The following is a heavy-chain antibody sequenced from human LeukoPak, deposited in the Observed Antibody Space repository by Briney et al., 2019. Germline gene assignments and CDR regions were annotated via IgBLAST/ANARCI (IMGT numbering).Heavy chain of an antibody. Sequence: GGSLRLSCAASGFTFSSYGMHWVRQAPGKGLEWVAFIRYDGSNKYYADSVKGRFTISRDNSKNTVYLQMNSLRDEDTAVYYCTRTNWNPGYFDTWGQGTLVTVSS. CDR2: IRYDGSNK. J-gene: IGHJ5*02. V-gene: IGHV3-30*02. D-gene: IGHD1-20*01. CDR3: TRTNWNPGYFDT. CDR1: GFTFSSYG.